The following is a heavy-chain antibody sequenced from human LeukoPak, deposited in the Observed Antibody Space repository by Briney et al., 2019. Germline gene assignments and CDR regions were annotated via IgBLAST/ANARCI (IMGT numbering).Heavy chain of an antibody. CDR1: GYTFTSYY. CDR2: INPSGGST. V-gene: IGHV1-46*01. Sequence: ASVKASCKASGYTFTSYYMHWVRQAPGQGLEWMGIINPSGGSTSYAQKFQGRVTMTRDTSTSTVYMELSSLRSEDTAVYYCARKVSAGNWFDPWGQGTLVTVSS. CDR3: ARKVSAGNWFDP. J-gene: IGHJ5*02.